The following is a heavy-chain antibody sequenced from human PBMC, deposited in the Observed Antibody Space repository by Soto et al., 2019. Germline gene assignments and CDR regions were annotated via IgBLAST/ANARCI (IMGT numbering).Heavy chain of an antibody. Sequence: QVQLVESGGGVVQPGTSLRLSCAASGFTFSSFGIHWVRQAPGKGLEWVAVISYDGIDKNYGDSVKGRFTISRENSKNMGYLQMNSLRMEDAAVYHCEKDLREMATIRPAYWGQGVLVAVSS. CDR2: ISYDGIDK. V-gene: IGHV3-30*18. J-gene: IGHJ4*02. CDR1: GFTFSSFG. CDR3: EKDLREMATIRPAY. D-gene: IGHD5-12*01.